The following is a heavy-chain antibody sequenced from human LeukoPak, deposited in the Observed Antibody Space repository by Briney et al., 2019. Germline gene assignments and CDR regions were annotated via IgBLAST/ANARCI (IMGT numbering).Heavy chain of an antibody. CDR2: IYTSGST. J-gene: IGHJ4*02. V-gene: IGHV4-4*07. CDR3: ARATPYCTNGVCYTGIDY. D-gene: IGHD2-8*01. CDR1: GGSISSYY. Sequence: SETLSLTCTVSGGSISSYYWSWLRQPAGKGLEWIGRIYTSGSTNYNPSLKSRVTMSVDTSKSQFSLKLNSVTAADTAVYYCARATPYCTNGVCYTGIDYWGQGTPVTVSS.